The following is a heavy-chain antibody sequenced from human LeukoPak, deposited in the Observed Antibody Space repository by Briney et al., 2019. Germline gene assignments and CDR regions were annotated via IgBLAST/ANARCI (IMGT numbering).Heavy chain of an antibody. CDR2: IYYSGST. V-gene: IGHV4-31*03. Sequence: PSETLSLTCTVSGGSISSGGYYWSWIRQHPGKGQEWIGYIYYSGSTYYNPSLKSRVTISVDTSKNQFSLKLSSVTAADTAVYYCARDTYGSGTFDYWGQGTLVTVSS. J-gene: IGHJ4*02. CDR3: ARDTYGSGTFDY. D-gene: IGHD3-10*01. CDR1: GGSISSGGYY.